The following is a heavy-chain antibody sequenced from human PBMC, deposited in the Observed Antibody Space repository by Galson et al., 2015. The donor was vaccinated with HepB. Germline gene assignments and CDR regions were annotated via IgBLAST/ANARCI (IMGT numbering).Heavy chain of an antibody. V-gene: IGHV3-48*01. Sequence: SLRLSCAASGFTFSSYSMNWVRQAPGKGLEWVSYISSSSSTIYYADSAKGRFTISRDNAENSLYLQMNSLRAEDTAVYYCARGDLCSGGCCSDYWIDPWGQGTLVTVSS. J-gene: IGHJ5*02. D-gene: IGHD2-15*01. CDR2: ISSSSSTI. CDR3: ARGDLCSGGCCSDYWIDP. CDR1: GFTFSSYS.